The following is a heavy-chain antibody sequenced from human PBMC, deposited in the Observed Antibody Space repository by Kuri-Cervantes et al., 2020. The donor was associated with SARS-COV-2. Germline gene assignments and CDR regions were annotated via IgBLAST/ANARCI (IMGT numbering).Heavy chain of an antibody. Sequence: ESLKISCTVSGGSISSYYWSWIRQPPGKGLEWIGYIYYSGSTNYNPSLKSRVTISVDTSKNQFSLKLSSVTAADTAVYYCARAHGDYSYFDYWGQGTLVTVSS. CDR3: ARAHGDYSYFDY. D-gene: IGHD4-17*01. CDR2: IYYSGST. J-gene: IGHJ4*02. CDR1: GGSISSYY. V-gene: IGHV4-59*12.